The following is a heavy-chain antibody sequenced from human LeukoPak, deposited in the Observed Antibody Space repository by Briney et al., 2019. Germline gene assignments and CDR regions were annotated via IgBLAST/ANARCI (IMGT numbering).Heavy chain of an antibody. Sequence: GGSLRLSCAASGFTFSSYWMSWVRQAPGKGLEWVSATSGSGGTTYYADSVKGRFTISRDNSKNTLYLQMNSLRAEDTAVYYCAKYSRPPSIDYWGQGTLVTVSS. CDR3: AKYSRPPSIDY. J-gene: IGHJ4*02. V-gene: IGHV3-23*01. CDR1: GFTFSSYW. D-gene: IGHD6-13*01. CDR2: TSGSGGTT.